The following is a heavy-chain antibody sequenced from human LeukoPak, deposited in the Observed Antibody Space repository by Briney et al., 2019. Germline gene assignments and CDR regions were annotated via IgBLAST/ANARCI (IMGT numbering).Heavy chain of an antibody. D-gene: IGHD3-10*01. CDR1: GFTVSTYG. J-gene: IGHJ6*02. CDR2: IRDSSDST. V-gene: IGHV3-23*01. Sequence: GGSLRLSCAASGFTVSTYGMNWVRQAPGKGLEWVSTIRDSSDSTYYIDSVKGRFTISRDNVKNSLYLQMNSLRDEDTAVYYCARYFGDPQGMDVWGQGTTVTVSS. CDR3: ARYFGDPQGMDV.